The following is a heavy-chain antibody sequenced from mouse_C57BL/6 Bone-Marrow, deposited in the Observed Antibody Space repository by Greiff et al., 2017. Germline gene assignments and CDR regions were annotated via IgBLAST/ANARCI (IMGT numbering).Heavy chain of an antibody. CDR2: ICTGGGT. V-gene: IGHV2-9-1*01. J-gene: IGHJ3*01. Sequence: VMLVESGPGLVAPSQSLSITCTVSGFSLTSYAISWVRQPPGKGLEWLGVICTGGGTNYNSALKSRLSISKDNSKSQVFLQMNSLQTDDTARYYCARLTTVVEPWFAYWGQGTLVTVSA. CDR3: ARLTTVVEPWFAY. D-gene: IGHD1-1*01. CDR1: GFSLTSYA.